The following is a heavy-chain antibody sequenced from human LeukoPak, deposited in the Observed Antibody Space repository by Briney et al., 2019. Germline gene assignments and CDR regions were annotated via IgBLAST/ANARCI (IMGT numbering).Heavy chain of an antibody. J-gene: IGHJ4*02. Sequence: PGGSLRLSCAASGFTFSNAWMSWVRQAPGKGLEWVGRIKSKTDGGTTDYAAPVKGRFTISRDDSKNTLYLQMKSLKTEDTAVYYCTTDMGVLLWFGELFSDYWGQGTLVTVSS. D-gene: IGHD3-10*01. CDR3: TTDMGVLLWFGELFSDY. CDR2: IKSKTDGGTT. CDR1: GFTFSNAW. V-gene: IGHV3-15*01.